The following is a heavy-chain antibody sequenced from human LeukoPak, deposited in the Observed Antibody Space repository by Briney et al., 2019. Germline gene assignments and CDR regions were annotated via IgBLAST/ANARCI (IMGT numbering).Heavy chain of an antibody. V-gene: IGHV3-7*03. CDR3: VKNNGWFHLAQ. CDR2: IKTDGSET. J-gene: IGHJ4*02. Sequence: GGSLRLSCAASGFNFRDHWMDWVRQAPGKGLEWVGHIKTDGSETYYLDSLRGRFGISRDNTNNALYLQMNSLRVEDTAVYYCVKNNGWFHLAQWGQGTLVTVSS. CDR1: GFNFRDHW. D-gene: IGHD6-19*01.